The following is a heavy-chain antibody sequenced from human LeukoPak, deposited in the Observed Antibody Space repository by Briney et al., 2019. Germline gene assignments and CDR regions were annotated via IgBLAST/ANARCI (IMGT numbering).Heavy chain of an antibody. CDR1: GFTFSSSA. D-gene: IGHD5-18*01. J-gene: IGHJ4*02. CDR3: ARDREYSYGLDY. Sequence: PGGSLRLSCAASGFTFSSSAMSWVRQAPGKGLEWVSAISNNGGYTYYADSVQGRFTISRDNSKSTLCLQMNSLRAEDTAVYYCARDREYSYGLDYWGQGTLVTVSS. V-gene: IGHV3-23*01. CDR2: ISNNGGYT.